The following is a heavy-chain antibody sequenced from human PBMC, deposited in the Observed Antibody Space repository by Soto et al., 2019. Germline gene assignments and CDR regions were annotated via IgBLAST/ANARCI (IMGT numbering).Heavy chain of an antibody. Sequence: LSLTCTVSGGSISSGDYYWSWIRQPPGKGLEWIGYIYYSGSTYYNPSLKSRVTISVDTSKNQFSLKLSSVTAADTAVYYCARVVHQGYYGMDVWGQGTTVTVSS. CDR3: ARVVHQGYYGMDV. CDR2: IYYSGST. CDR1: GGSISSGDYY. V-gene: IGHV4-30-4*01. J-gene: IGHJ6*02.